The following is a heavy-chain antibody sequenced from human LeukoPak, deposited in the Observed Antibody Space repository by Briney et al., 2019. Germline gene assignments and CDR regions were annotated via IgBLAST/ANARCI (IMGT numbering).Heavy chain of an antibody. D-gene: IGHD3-22*01. V-gene: IGHV4-4*07. CDR1: GGSISSYY. Sequence: SETLSLTCTVSGGSISSYYWSWIRQPAGKGLEWIGRIYTSGSTNYNPSLKSRVTMSVDTSKNQFSLKLSSVTAADTAVYYCARVAGSSGYYEYYFDYWGQGTLVTVSS. CDR3: ARVAGSSGYYEYYFDY. CDR2: IYTSGST. J-gene: IGHJ4*02.